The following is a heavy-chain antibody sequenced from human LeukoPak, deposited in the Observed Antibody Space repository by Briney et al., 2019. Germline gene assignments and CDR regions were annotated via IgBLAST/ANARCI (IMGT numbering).Heavy chain of an antibody. V-gene: IGHV4-59*01. CDR3: ARDDYGDYFDY. Sequence: SETLSLTCTVSGRSNSSYYWSWLRQPPGKGLEWIGYIYYSGSTNYNPSLKSRVTISVDTSKNQFSLKLSSVTAADTAVYYCARDDYGDYFDYWGLGTLVTVSS. D-gene: IGHD4-17*01. CDR1: GRSNSSYY. J-gene: IGHJ4*02. CDR2: IYYSGST.